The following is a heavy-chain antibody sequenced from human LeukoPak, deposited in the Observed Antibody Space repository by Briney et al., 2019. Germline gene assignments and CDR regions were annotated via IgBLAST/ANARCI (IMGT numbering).Heavy chain of an antibody. CDR3: ARDLAPGDYGPAYNWFDP. CDR1: GFTFSSYG. V-gene: IGHV3-30*03. J-gene: IGHJ5*02. CDR2: ISYGGSNK. Sequence: GGSLRLSCAASGFTFSSYGMHWVRQAPGKGLEWVAVISYGGSNKYYADSVKGRFTISRDNSKNTLYLQMNSLRAEDTAVYYCARDLAPGDYGPAYNWFDPWGQGTLVTVSS. D-gene: IGHD4-17*01.